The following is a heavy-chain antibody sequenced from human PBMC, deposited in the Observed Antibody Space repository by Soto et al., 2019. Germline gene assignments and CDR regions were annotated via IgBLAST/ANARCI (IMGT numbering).Heavy chain of an antibody. V-gene: IGHV3-7*03. CDR2: IKQDGSEK. CDR1: GFTFSSYW. J-gene: IGHJ4*02. Sequence: PGGSLRLSCAASGFTFSSYWMSWVRQAPGKGLEWVANIKQDGSEKYYVDSVKGRFTISRDNAKNSLYLQMNSLRAEDTAVYYCARRYCSGGSCYPKINYFDYWGQGTLVTVSS. CDR3: ARRYCSGGSCYPKINYFDY. D-gene: IGHD2-15*01.